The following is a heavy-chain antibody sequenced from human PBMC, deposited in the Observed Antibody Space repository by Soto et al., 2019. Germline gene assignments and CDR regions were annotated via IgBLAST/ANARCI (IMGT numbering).Heavy chain of an antibody. D-gene: IGHD6-13*01. V-gene: IGHV3-23*01. CDR2: ISTSGGTT. CDR1: GFNFANYA. J-gene: IGHJ5*02. CDR3: ARDLGSWYGRFDP. Sequence: PGGSQRLSSAASGFNFANYAMSWVRQAPGKGLEWVSVISTSGGTTLYADTVKGRFTISRDNPKNTLYLQMNSLRADDTAVYYCARDLGSWYGRFDPWGQGTLVTVSS.